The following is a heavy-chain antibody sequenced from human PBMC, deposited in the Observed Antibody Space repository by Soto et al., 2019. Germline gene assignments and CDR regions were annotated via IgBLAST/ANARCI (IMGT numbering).Heavy chain of an antibody. CDR3: AGRLTTAASLDY. CDR2: VHGGGST. J-gene: IGHJ4*02. CDR1: GFTVSNNH. D-gene: IGHD1-1*01. V-gene: IGHV3-53*01. Sequence: VQLVESGGGLIQPGGSLRLSCAASGFTVSNNHMTWVRQAAGKGLELVSFVHGGGSTSYADSVKGRFTISRDNSKNTLYLQMASLSAAASAIYYGAGRLTTAASLDYWGRGTLVTVSS.